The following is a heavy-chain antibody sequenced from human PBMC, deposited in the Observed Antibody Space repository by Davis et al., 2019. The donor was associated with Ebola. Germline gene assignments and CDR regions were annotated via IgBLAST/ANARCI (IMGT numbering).Heavy chain of an antibody. V-gene: IGHV1-69*10. Sequence: SVKVSCKASGYTFSSYAISWVRQAPGQGLEWMGGIIPILGIANYAQKFQGRVTITADESTSTAYMELSSLRSEDTAVYYCASGGRLENYYYYYYMDVWGKGTTVTVSS. J-gene: IGHJ6*03. CDR2: IIPILGIA. CDR1: GYTFSSYA. CDR3: ASGGRLENYYYYYYMDV. D-gene: IGHD3-16*01.